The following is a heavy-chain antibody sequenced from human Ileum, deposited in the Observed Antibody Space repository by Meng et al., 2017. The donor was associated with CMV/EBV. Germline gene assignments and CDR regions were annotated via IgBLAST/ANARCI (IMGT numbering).Heavy chain of an antibody. D-gene: IGHD3-3*01. V-gene: IGHV1-69*05. CDR3: ARAITIFGVVTSYYFDY. J-gene: IGHJ4*02. Sequence: SVKVSCKASGGTFSSYAISWVRQAPGQGLEWMGGIIPIFGTANYAQKFQGRVTITTDESTSTAYMELSSLRSEDTAVYYCARAITIFGVVTSYYFDYWGQGTLVTVYS. CDR2: IIPIFGTA. CDR1: GGTFSSYA.